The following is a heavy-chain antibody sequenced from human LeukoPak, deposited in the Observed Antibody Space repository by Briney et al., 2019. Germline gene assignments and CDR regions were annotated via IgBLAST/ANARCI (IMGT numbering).Heavy chain of an antibody. J-gene: IGHJ4*02. D-gene: IGHD3-3*01. CDR3: AKTRDFWSGYMDY. Sequence: PGGSLRLSCAASGFTFSSYAMSWVRQAPGKGLEWVSAISGSGGSTYYADSVKGRFTISRDNSKNTLYLQMHSLRAEDTAVYYCAKTRDFWSGYMDYWGQGTLVTVSS. V-gene: IGHV3-23*01. CDR2: ISGSGGST. CDR1: GFTFSSYA.